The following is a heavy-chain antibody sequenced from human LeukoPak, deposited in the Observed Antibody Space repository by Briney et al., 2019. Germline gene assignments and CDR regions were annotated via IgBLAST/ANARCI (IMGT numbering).Heavy chain of an antibody. CDR1: GFTFSTFA. CDR2: ISWDGGST. D-gene: IGHD5-24*01. V-gene: IGHV3-43D*03. J-gene: IGHJ6*03. Sequence: PGGSLRLSCAASGFTFSTFAMIWVRQPPGKGLEWVSLISWDGGSTYYADSVKGRFTISRDNSKNSLYLQMNSLRAEDTALYYCAKDSKEMATIRNYYMDVWGKGTTVTVSS. CDR3: AKDSKEMATIRNYYMDV.